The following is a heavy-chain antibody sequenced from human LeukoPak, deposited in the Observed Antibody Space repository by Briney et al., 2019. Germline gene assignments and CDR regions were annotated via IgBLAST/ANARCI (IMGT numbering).Heavy chain of an antibody. J-gene: IGHJ4*02. CDR1: GFTFSSYA. CDR2: ISYDGSNK. D-gene: IGHD3-22*01. V-gene: IGHV3-30-3*01. CDR3: ARDSPSGYYYGHFDY. Sequence: GRSLRLSCAASGFTFSSYAMHWVRQAPGKGLEWVAVISYDGSNKYYADSVKGRFTISRDNSKNTLYLQMNSLRAEDTAVYYCARDSPSGYYYGHFDYWGQGTLVTVSS.